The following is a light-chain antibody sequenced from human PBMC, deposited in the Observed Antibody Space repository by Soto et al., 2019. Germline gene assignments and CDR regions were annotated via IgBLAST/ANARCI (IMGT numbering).Light chain of an antibody. CDR1: SSDVGGHNY. J-gene: IGLJ2*01. Sequence: QSALTQPASVSGSPGQSITISCTGTSSDVGGHNYVSWYQQHPGKAPKFMIYDVSKRPSGVSSRFSGSKSGNTASLTISGLQAEDEADYYCSSYTSSSTLDVVFGGGTQLTV. CDR2: DVS. CDR3: SSYTSSSTLDVV. V-gene: IGLV2-14*01.